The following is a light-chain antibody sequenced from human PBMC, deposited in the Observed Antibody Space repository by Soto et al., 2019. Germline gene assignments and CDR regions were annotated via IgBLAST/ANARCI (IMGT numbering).Light chain of an antibody. CDR3: QQYNNSAPYT. J-gene: IGKJ2*01. CDR1: QSVSSN. V-gene: IGKV3-15*01. CDR2: GAS. Sequence: EIVMTQSPATLSVSPGERATLSCRASQSVSSNLAWYQQKPGQAPRLLIYGASTRSTGIPARFSGSESGTEFTLTISSLQSEDFAVYYCQQYNNSAPYTFGQGTKMEIK.